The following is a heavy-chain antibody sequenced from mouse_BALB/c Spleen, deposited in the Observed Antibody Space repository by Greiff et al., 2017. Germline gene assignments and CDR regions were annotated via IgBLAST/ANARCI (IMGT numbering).Heavy chain of an antibody. D-gene: IGHD2-3*01. CDR2: INPSNGGT. Sequence: QVQLKQSGAELVKPGASVKLSCKASGYTFTSYYMYWVKQRPGQGLEWIGEINPSNGGTNFNEKFKSKATLTVDKSSSTAYMQLSSLTSEDSAVYYCTRLGDGYSYFDYWGQGTTLTVSS. J-gene: IGHJ2*01. V-gene: IGHV1S81*02. CDR1: GYTFTSYY. CDR3: TRLGDGYSYFDY.